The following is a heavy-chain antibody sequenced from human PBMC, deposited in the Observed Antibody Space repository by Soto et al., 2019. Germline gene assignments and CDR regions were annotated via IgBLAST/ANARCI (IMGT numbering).Heavy chain of an antibody. Sequence: QMQLVESGGGVVQPGRSLRLSCAASGFTFSSYGMHWVRQAPGKGLEWVAVISYDGSNKYYADSVKGRFTISRDNSKNTLYLQMNSLRAEDTAVYYCARDQSSGWYFDLWGRGTLVTVSS. D-gene: IGHD6-19*01. CDR2: ISYDGSNK. CDR3: ARDQSSGWYFDL. J-gene: IGHJ2*01. V-gene: IGHV3-30*03. CDR1: GFTFSSYG.